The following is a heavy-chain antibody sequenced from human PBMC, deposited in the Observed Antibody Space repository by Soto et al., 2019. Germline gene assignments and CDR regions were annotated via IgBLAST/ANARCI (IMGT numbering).Heavy chain of an antibody. V-gene: IGHV1-18*01. CDR2: ISAYNGNT. J-gene: IGHJ6*03. Sequence: QVQLVQSGAEVKKPGASVKVSCKASGYTFTSYGISWVRQAPGQGLEWMGWISAYNGNTNYAQKLQGRVTMTTDTSTSTAYMERRSLRSDDTAVYYCARVVGDILTGYYSPIYYYYYMDVWGKGTTVTVSS. CDR3: ARVVGDILTGYYSPIYYYYYMDV. D-gene: IGHD3-9*01. CDR1: GYTFTSYG.